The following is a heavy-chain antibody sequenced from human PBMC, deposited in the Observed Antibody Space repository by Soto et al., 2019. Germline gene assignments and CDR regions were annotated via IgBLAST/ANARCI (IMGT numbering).Heavy chain of an antibody. D-gene: IGHD6-13*01. Sequence: PGWSLRLSCSASGFTFSSYAMSWVRQAPGKGLEWVSAISGSGGSTYYADSVKGRFTISRDNSKNTLYLQMNSLRAEDTAVDYWSSVWQQLFHFYDWGQGPLVTLSS. CDR1: GFTFSSYA. J-gene: IGHJ4*02. CDR2: ISGSGGST. V-gene: IGHV3-23*01. CDR3: SSVWQQLFHFYD.